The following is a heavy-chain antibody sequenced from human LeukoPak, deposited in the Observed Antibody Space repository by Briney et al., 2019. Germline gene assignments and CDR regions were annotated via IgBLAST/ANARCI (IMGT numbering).Heavy chain of an antibody. J-gene: IGHJ4*02. D-gene: IGHD1-26*01. Sequence: SQTLSLACAVYGCSLSSGGYSWRWIRQPPGKGMEWIGYISYSGSTYYHPALKSRVTISVDSSKNQFSLKLTSVTAADTAVYYCARGGVGATAFDYWGQGTLVTVSS. CDR2: ISYSGST. V-gene: IGHV4-30-2*01. CDR1: GCSLSSGGYS. CDR3: ARGGVGATAFDY.